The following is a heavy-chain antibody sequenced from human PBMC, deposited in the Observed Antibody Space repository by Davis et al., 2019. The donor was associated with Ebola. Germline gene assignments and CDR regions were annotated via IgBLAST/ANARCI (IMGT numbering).Heavy chain of an antibody. V-gene: IGHV3-23*01. CDR1: GFTFSSYA. Sequence: PGGSLRLSCAASGFTFSSYALSWVRQPPGKGLDWVSSISDSGSSTYYADSVKGRFTISRDNSKNTLYLQMHSLRAEDTTVYYCARDRSVVHYYDSSGYSYPELDYWGQGTLVTVSS. J-gene: IGHJ4*02. CDR3: ARDRSVVHYYDSSGYSYPELDY. CDR2: ISDSGSST. D-gene: IGHD3-22*01.